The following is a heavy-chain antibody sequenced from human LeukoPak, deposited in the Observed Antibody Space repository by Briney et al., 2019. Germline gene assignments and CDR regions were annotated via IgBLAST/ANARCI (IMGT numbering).Heavy chain of an antibody. V-gene: IGHV3-7*01. J-gene: IGHJ4*02. CDR1: GFTFSGHW. Sequence: GGSLRLSCTVSGFTFSGHWMNWVRQAPGKGLEWVATIKYDGSEKAYVDSVEGRFTISRDNSKDSLFLQMDSLRAEDTAVYYCATRNIFEYWGQGTLVTVS. CDR2: IKYDGSEK. CDR3: ATRNIFEY.